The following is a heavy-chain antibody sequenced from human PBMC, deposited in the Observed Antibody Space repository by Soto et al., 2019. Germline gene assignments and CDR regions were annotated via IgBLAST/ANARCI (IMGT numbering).Heavy chain of an antibody. CDR1: GDSITSINNY. Sequence: SETLSLTCTVSGDSITSINNYWGWIRQHPGMGLEWIPNIYYDGSTFYNPSLKSRVAMSIDTSKNQFSLNLTSVTATDTPVYYCTTVVIPPTRHMDFAPGGQVISVTVSS. J-gene: IGHJ5*02. V-gene: IGHV4-39*01. D-gene: IGHD2-21*01. CDR2: IYYDGST. CDR3: TTVVIPPTRHMDFAP.